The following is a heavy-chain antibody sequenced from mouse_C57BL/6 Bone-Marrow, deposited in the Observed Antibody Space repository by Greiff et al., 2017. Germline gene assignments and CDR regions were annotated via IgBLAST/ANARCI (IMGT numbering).Heavy chain of an antibody. V-gene: IGHV5-6*01. Sequence: EVKLMESGGDLVKPGGSLKLSCAASGFTFSSYGMSWVRQTPDKRLEWVATISSGGSYTYYPDSVKGRFTISRDNAKNTLYLQMSSLKSEDTAMYYCARQRGLRRGFAYWGQGTLVTVSA. CDR3: ARQRGLRRGFAY. CDR2: ISSGGSYT. CDR1: GFTFSSYG. J-gene: IGHJ3*01. D-gene: IGHD2-2*01.